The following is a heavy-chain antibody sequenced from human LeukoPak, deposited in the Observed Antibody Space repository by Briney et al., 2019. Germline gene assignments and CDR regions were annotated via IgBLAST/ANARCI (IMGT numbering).Heavy chain of an antibody. CDR3: AKGAQGVGDAFDI. Sequence: SVKVSCKASGGTFISYAISWVRQAPGQGLEWMGGIIPIFGTANYAQKFQGRVTITADESTSTAYMELSSLRSEDTAVYYCAKGAQGVGDAFDIWGQGTMVTVSS. CDR1: GGTFISYA. V-gene: IGHV1-69*13. CDR2: IIPIFGTA. J-gene: IGHJ3*02.